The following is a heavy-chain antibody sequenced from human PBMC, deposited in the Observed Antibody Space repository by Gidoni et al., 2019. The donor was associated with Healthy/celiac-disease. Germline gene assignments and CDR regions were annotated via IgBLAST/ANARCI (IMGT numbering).Heavy chain of an antibody. Sequence: EVRLVGSGGGLVTPGGCLRLSCAASGFTFRNAWMSWVRQPPGKGLEWVGGSKSNTDGGTTDYAAPVKGRFTISRDDSKNTLYLQMNSLKTEDTAVYYCTTDGEMATITRWRRWFDPWGQGTLVTVSS. CDR2: SKSNTDGGTT. V-gene: IGHV3-15*01. CDR3: TTDGEMATITRWRRWFDP. J-gene: IGHJ5*02. D-gene: IGHD5-12*01. CDR1: GFTFRNAW.